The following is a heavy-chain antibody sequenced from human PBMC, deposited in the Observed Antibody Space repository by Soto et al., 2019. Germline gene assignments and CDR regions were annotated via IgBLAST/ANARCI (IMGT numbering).Heavy chain of an antibody. CDR3: ARDPPGFNSAFDF. Sequence: PSQTLSLTCAISGYSVSSNVAAWNCIRQSPSRGLEWLGRTYYRSRWYSDYAPSVKSRITVNPDTSQNQFSLQLNSVTPEDTAIYYCARDPPGFNSAFDFWGQGTLVTVSS. CDR1: GYSVSSNVAA. V-gene: IGHV6-1*01. J-gene: IGHJ4*02. D-gene: IGHD4-4*01. CDR2: TYYRSRWYS.